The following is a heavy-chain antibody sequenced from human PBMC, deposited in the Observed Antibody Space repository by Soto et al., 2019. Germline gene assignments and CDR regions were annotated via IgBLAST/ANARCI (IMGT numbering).Heavy chain of an antibody. V-gene: IGHV4-34*01. D-gene: IGHD2-2*01. CDR2: INHSGST. Sequence: KTSETLSLTCAFYCGSFIGYYWSWIRQPPGKGLEWIGEINHSGSTYYNPSLKSRVTISVDRSKNQFSLKLSSVTAADTAVYYCARERRGYCSSTSSCWFDPWGQGTLVTVSS. CDR1: CGSFIGYY. J-gene: IGHJ5*02. CDR3: ARERRGYCSSTSSCWFDP.